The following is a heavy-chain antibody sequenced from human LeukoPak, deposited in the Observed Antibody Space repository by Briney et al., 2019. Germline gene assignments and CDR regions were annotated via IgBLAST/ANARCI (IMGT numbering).Heavy chain of an antibody. CDR1: GFTFSSYA. CDR2: ISGSGGST. D-gene: IGHD2-21*02. J-gene: IGHJ5*02. Sequence: PGGSLRLSCAASGFTFSSYAMSWVRQAPGKGLEWVSAISGSGGSTYYADSVKGRFTISRDNSKNTLYLQMNSLRAEDTAVYYCAKDLRRKGASGGDLSNWFDPWGQGTLVTVSS. V-gene: IGHV3-23*01. CDR3: AKDLRRKGASGGDLSNWFDP.